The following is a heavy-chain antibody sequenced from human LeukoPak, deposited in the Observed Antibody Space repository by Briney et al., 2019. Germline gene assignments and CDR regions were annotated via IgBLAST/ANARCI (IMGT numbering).Heavy chain of an antibody. CDR3: AGQRRRGYSYGFFDY. Sequence: SVKVSCKASGYTFTSYGISWVRQAPGQGLEWMGGIIPIFGTANYAQKFQGRVTITADESTSTAYMELSSLRSEDTAVYYCAGQRRRGYSYGFFDYWGQGTLVTVSS. D-gene: IGHD5-18*01. CDR2: IIPIFGTA. J-gene: IGHJ4*02. CDR1: GYTFTSYG. V-gene: IGHV1-69*13.